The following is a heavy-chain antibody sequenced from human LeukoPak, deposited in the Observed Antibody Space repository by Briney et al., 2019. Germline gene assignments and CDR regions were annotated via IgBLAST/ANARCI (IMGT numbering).Heavy chain of an antibody. CDR2: IYHSGST. J-gene: IGHJ4*02. D-gene: IGHD6-19*01. CDR3: ARWGSGWYYFDY. V-gene: IGHV4-38-2*02. CDR1: GYSISSGYY. Sequence: PSETLSLTCTVSGYSISSGYYWGWIRQPPGKGLEWIGSIYHSGSTNYNPSLKSRVTISVDTSKNQFSLKLSSVTAADTAVYYCARWGSGWYYFDYWGQGTLVTVSS.